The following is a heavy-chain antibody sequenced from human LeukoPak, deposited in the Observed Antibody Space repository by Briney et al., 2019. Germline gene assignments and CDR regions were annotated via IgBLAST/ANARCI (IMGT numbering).Heavy chain of an antibody. J-gene: IGHJ3*02. D-gene: IGHD4-23*01. V-gene: IGHV1-69*05. CDR1: GGTFISYA. CDR2: IIPIFGTA. Sequence: ASVKVSCKASGGTFISYAISWVRQAPGQGLEWMGGIIPIFGTANYAQKFQGWVTITRDESISTAYMELSRLRSEDTAVYYCARAYDYGGNGDAFDMWGQGTMVSVSS. CDR3: ARAYDYGGNGDAFDM.